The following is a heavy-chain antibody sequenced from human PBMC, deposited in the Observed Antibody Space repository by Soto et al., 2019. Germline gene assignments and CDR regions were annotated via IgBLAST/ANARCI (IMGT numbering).Heavy chain of an antibody. CDR1: GGTFSSYT. D-gene: IGHD2-15*01. Sequence: QVQLVQSGAEVKKPGSSVKVSCKASGGTFSSYTISWVRQAPGQGLEWMGRIIPTLGIANYAQKFQGRVTITADKSTSTAYMELSSLRSGDTAVYYCARESDIVVVVAASGVFDYWGQGTLVTVSS. CDR2: IIPTLGIA. V-gene: IGHV1-69*08. J-gene: IGHJ4*02. CDR3: ARESDIVVVVAASGVFDY.